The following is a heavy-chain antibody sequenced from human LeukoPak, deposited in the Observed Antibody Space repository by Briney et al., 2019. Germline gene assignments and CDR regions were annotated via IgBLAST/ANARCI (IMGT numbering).Heavy chain of an antibody. CDR3: ARLPRYYDILTGSDY. CDR1: GGSISSSSYY. D-gene: IGHD3-9*01. CDR2: IYYSGST. V-gene: IGHV4-39*01. Sequence: SETLSLTCTVSGGSISSSSYYWGWIRQPPGKGLEWIVSIYYSGSTYYNPSLKSRVTISVDTSKNQFSLKLSSVTAADTAVYYCARLPRYYDILTGSDYWGQGTLVTVSS. J-gene: IGHJ4*02.